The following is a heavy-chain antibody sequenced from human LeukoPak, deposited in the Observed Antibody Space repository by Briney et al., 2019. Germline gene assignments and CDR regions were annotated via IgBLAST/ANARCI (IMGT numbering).Heavy chain of an antibody. V-gene: IGHV4-59*01. J-gene: IGHJ5*02. CDR1: GGSLSSYY. Sequence: SETLSLTCTVSGGSLSSYYWSWIRQPPGKGLEWIGYIYYSRSTNYNPSLKSRVTISVDTSKNQFSLKLSSVTAADTAVYYCARAGSSSWSWFDPWGQATLVTVSS. CDR3: ARAGSSSWSWFDP. CDR2: IYYSRST. D-gene: IGHD6-13*01.